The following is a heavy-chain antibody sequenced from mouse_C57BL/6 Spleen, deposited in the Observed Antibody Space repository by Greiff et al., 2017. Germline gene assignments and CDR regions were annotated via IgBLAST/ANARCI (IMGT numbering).Heavy chain of an antibody. CDR2: INPSSGYT. V-gene: IGHV1-4*01. CDR3: ARGTTVVASDY. J-gene: IGHJ2*01. Sequence: QVQLKESGAELARPGASVKMSCKASGYTFTSYTMHWVKQRPGQGLEWIGYINPSSGYTKYNQKFKDKATLTADKSSSTAYMQLSSLTSEDSAVYHCARGTTVVASDYWGQGTTLTVSS. D-gene: IGHD1-1*01. CDR1: GYTFTSYT.